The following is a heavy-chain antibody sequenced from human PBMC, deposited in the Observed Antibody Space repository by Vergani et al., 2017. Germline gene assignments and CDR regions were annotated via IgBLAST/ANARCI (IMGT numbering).Heavy chain of an antibody. CDR3: ARVSGYYSYYFDY. Sequence: EVQLQESGGGLVKPGGSLRVSCAASGFSFSTYSINWVRQAPGKGLEWVSTLSASDRRTHYADSVKGRFTISRDISKNTLFLHMNSLRPEDTAVYYCARVSGYYSYYFDYWGQGTLVTVSS. CDR2: LSASDRRT. CDR1: GFSFSTYS. J-gene: IGHJ4*02. D-gene: IGHD3-22*01. V-gene: IGHV3-23*01.